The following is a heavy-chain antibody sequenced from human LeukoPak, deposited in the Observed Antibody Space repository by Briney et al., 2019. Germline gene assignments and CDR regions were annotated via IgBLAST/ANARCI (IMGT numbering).Heavy chain of an antibody. J-gene: IGHJ4*02. CDR1: GFTVSNTY. CDR2: IYSGGNT. V-gene: IGHV3-53*01. CDR3: ATSYGSGSYGH. Sequence: PGGSLRLSCAASGFTVSNTYMSWVRQAPGKGLEWVSVIYSGGNTYYADSVKGRFTISRDNSKNTLYLQMNSLSTEDTAVYYCATSYGSGSYGHWGQGTLVTVSS. D-gene: IGHD3-10*01.